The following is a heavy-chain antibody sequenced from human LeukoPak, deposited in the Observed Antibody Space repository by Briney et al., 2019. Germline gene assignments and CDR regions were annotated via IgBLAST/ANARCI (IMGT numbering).Heavy chain of an antibody. D-gene: IGHD3-22*01. Sequence: SQTLSLTCTVSGGYINSHYWGWIRQPPGKVLEYIGYISYTGSAIYSPSLESRVTISIDTSKKQFSLNLRSVNTADTAVYYCARVDLGGSGYFFDLWGQGALVTVSS. CDR1: GGYINSHY. CDR2: ISYTGSA. V-gene: IGHV4-59*11. CDR3: ARVDLGGSGYFFDL. J-gene: IGHJ4*02.